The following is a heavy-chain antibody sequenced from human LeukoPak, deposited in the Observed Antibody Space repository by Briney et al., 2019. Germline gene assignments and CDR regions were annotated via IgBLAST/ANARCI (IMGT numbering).Heavy chain of an antibody. V-gene: IGHV4-59*08. CDR1: GGSISSYY. D-gene: IGHD4-17*01. Sequence: PSETLSLTCTVSGGSISSYYWSWIRKPPWKGLEWIGYIYYSGSTNYNPSLKSRVTISVDTSKNQFSLKLSSVTAADTAVYYCARHAGDYLAFDIWGQGTMVTVSS. J-gene: IGHJ3*02. CDR3: ARHAGDYLAFDI. CDR2: IYYSGST.